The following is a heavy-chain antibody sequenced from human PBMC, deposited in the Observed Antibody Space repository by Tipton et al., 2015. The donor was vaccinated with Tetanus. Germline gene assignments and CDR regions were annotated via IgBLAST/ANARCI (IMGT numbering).Heavy chain of an antibody. CDR1: GGSFSSFY. D-gene: IGHD5-24*01. CDR3: ARDQGGGRVVRLNWFDP. V-gene: IGHV4-59*06. CDR2: IYYSGST. Sequence: GLVKPSETLSLTCAVSGGSFSSFYWSWIRQPPGKGLEWIGYIYYSGSTHYNPSLESRVTISVDTSKNQFSLKMTSVTAADTAIYYCARDQGGGRVVRLNWFDPWGQGTLVTVSS. J-gene: IGHJ5*02.